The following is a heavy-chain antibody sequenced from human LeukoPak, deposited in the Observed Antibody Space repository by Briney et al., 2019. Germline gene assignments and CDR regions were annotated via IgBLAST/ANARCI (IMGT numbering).Heavy chain of an antibody. D-gene: IGHD2-2*01. V-gene: IGHV3-11*01. Sequence: GGSLRLSCAASGSTFRDYYMSWIRQAPGKGLEWVSYISSSGSTIYYADSVKGRFTISRDNAKNSLYLQMNSLRAEDTAVYYCARGVDCSSTSCSIPDYWGQGTLVTVSS. CDR3: ARGVDCSSTSCSIPDY. J-gene: IGHJ4*02. CDR1: GSTFRDYY. CDR2: ISSSGSTI.